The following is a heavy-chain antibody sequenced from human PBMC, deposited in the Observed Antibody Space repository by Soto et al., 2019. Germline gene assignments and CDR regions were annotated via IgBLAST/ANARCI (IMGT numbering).Heavy chain of an antibody. CDR2: ISSSSSYI. V-gene: IGHV3-21*01. CDR3: ARGMTTVTSETNAYFDY. Sequence: PGGSLRLSCAASGFTFSSYSMNWVRQAPGKGLEWVSSISSSSSYIYYADSVKGRFTISRDNAKNSLYLQMNSLRAEDTAVYYCARGMTTVTSETNAYFDYWGQGTLVTVSS. CDR1: GFTFSSYS. J-gene: IGHJ4*02. D-gene: IGHD4-4*01.